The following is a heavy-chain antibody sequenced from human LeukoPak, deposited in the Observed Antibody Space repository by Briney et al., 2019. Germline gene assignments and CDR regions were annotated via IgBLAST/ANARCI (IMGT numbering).Heavy chain of an antibody. D-gene: IGHD2-15*01. Sequence: KASETLSLTCTVSGGTISGYYRSWIRQSAGKGLEWIGRIYTSGSTNYNPSLKSRVTMSVDTSKKQLSLKLSSVTAADTAIYYCARHATNIRGPSDYWGQRTLVTVSS. J-gene: IGHJ4*02. V-gene: IGHV4-4*07. CDR1: GGTISGYY. CDR2: IYTSGST. CDR3: ARHATNIRGPSDY.